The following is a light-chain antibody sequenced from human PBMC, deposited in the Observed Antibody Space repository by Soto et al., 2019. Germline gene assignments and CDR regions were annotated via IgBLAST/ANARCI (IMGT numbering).Light chain of an antibody. V-gene: IGKV3-15*01. Sequence: ETVMTQSPATLSVSPGETVTLSCRASQSVSSNVGWYQQKPGQAPRLLIYGASTRATGIPDRFSGSGSGTEFTLTISSLQSEDFAVYYCQQYNNWPPITFGQGTRLEIE. J-gene: IGKJ5*01. CDR3: QQYNNWPPIT. CDR2: GAS. CDR1: QSVSSN.